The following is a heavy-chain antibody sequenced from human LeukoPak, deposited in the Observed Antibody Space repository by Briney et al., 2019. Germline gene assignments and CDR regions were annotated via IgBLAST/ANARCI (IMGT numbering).Heavy chain of an antibody. J-gene: IGHJ4*02. V-gene: IGHV4-34*01. CDR3: ARDFRGGYDFWSGYYTPYYFDY. CDR2: ISHSGRA. CDR1: GGSFSGYY. Sequence: SETLSLTCAVYGGSFSGYYWTWIRQPPGKGLEWIGEISHSGRANYNPSLKSRVTISVDTSKNQFSLKLSSVTAADTAVYYCARDFRGGYDFWSGYYTPYYFDYWGQGTLVTVSP. D-gene: IGHD3-3*01.